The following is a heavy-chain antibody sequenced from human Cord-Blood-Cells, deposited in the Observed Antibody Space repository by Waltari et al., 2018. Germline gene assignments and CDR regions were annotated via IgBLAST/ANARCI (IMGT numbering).Heavy chain of an antibody. Sequence: QVQLVQSGAEVKKPGASVKVSCKASGYTFTGYYMHWVRQAPGQGLGWMGWINPNSGGTNDAQKFQGWVTMTRDTSISTAYMELSRLRSDDTAVYYCAREGEYFTMVQGVIPFDYWGQGTLVTVSS. V-gene: IGHV1-2*04. CDR3: AREGEYFTMVQGVIPFDY. D-gene: IGHD3-10*01. CDR2: INPNSGGT. CDR1: GYTFTGYY. J-gene: IGHJ4*02.